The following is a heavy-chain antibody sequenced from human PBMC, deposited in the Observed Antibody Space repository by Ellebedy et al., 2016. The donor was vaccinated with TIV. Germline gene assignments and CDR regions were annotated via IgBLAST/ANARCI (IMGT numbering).Heavy chain of an antibody. Sequence: SETLSLXXTVSGGSISSSSYYWGWIRQPPGKGLEWIGSIYYSGSTYYNPSLKSRVTISVDTSKNQFSLKLSSVTAADTAVYFCARVDYHDTRGAFDIWGQGTMVTVSS. V-gene: IGHV4-39*07. D-gene: IGHD3-22*01. CDR2: IYYSGST. CDR3: ARVDYHDTRGAFDI. J-gene: IGHJ3*02. CDR1: GGSISSSSYY.